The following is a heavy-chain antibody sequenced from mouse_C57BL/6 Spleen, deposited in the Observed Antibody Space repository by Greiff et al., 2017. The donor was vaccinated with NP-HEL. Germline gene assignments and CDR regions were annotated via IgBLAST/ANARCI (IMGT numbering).Heavy chain of an antibody. V-gene: IGHV1-55*01. CDR2: IYPGSGST. CDR1: GYTFTSYW. CDR3: ARGIYYYGSSYGIDY. Sequence: QVQLKQSGAELVKPGASVKMSCKASGYTFTSYWITWVKQRPGQGLEWIGDIYPGSGSTNYNEKFKSKATLTVDTSSSTAYMQLSSLTSEDSAVYYCARGIYYYGSSYGIDYGGEGTTLTVSS. D-gene: IGHD1-1*01. J-gene: IGHJ2*01.